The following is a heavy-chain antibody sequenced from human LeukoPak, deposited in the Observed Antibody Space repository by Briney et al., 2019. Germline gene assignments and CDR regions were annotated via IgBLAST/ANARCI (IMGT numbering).Heavy chain of an antibody. CDR3: ARGPRITIFGVVMANDAFDI. CDR1: GYTFTDYF. D-gene: IGHD3-3*01. CDR2: INPKSGGT. V-gene: IGHV1-2*02. J-gene: IGHJ3*02. Sequence: ASVKVSCKASGYTFTDYFMNWVRQAPGQGLEWMGWINPKSGGTVYAQKFQGRVTMTRDTSSSTAYMELSRLRFDDTVVYYCARGPRITIFGVVMANDAFDIRGQGTMVTVSS.